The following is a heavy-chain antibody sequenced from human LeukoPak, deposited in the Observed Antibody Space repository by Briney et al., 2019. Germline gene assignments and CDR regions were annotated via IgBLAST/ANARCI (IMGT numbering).Heavy chain of an antibody. J-gene: IGHJ4*02. CDR3: ARVSGSGSYGPYYFDY. V-gene: IGHV3-30-3*01. CDR2: ISYDGSNK. Sequence: GGSLRLSCAASGFTFSSYAMHWVRQAPGKGLERVAVISYDGSNKYYADSVKGRFTISRDNSKNTLYLQMNSLRAEDTAVYYCARVSGSGSYGPYYFDYWGQGTLVTVSS. CDR1: GFTFSSYA. D-gene: IGHD1-26*01.